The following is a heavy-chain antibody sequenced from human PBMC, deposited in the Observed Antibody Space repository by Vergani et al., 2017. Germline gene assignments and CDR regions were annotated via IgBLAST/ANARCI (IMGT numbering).Heavy chain of an antibody. CDR2: INPDGSEK. Sequence: EVHLLESGGGLVQSGGSLRLSCAASGFTFNTYGFHWVRQAPGKGLEWVANINPDGSEKYYVDSVKGRFTISRDNAKNSLYVQMNNLRAEDTAVYYCARARTYCGGGTCYFYYMDVWGTGTTVTVSS. D-gene: IGHD2-15*01. V-gene: IGHV3-7*01. CDR1: GFTFNTYG. J-gene: IGHJ6*03. CDR3: ARARTYCGGGTCYFYYMDV.